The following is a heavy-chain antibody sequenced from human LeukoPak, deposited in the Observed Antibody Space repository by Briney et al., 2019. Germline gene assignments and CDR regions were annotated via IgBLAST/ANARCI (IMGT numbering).Heavy chain of an antibody. CDR1: GFTFSSYW. V-gene: IGHV3-7*01. CDR2: IKQDGSEK. D-gene: IGHD4-17*01. J-gene: IGHJ3*02. Sequence: AGGSLRLSCAASGFTFSSYWMTWVRQAPGKGLEWVANIKQDGSEKYYVDSVKGRFTISRDNAKNSLYLQMNSLRVEDTAVYYCARPTVTTGVDAFDIWGQGTMVTVSS. CDR3: ARPTVTTGVDAFDI.